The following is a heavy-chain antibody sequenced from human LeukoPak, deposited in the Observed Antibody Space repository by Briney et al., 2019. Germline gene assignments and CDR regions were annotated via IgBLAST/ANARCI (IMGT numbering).Heavy chain of an antibody. D-gene: IGHD3-3*02. J-gene: IGHJ5*02. CDR3: ARIGSALTNWFDP. CDR1: GFTFSSHW. Sequence: GGSLRLSCAASGFTFSSHWMNWVRQAPGKGLEWVANIKSDGSTKYYVDSVKGRFTISRDNAESSLYLQMNSLRAEDTAVYYCARIGSALTNWFDPWGQGTLVTVST. CDR2: IKSDGSTK. V-gene: IGHV3-7*03.